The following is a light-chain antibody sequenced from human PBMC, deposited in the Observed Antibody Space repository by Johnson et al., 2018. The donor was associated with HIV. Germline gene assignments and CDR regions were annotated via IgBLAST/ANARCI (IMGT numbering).Light chain of an antibody. V-gene: IGLV1-51*01. CDR1: SSNIGNNY. CDR2: DNN. Sequence: QSVLTQPPSVSAAPGQKVTISCSGSSSNIGNNYVSWYQQVPGTAPKLLIYDNNKRPSGIPDRFSGTKSGTSATLGITGLPTGDAAYYYCGTWDSSLSVYVFGTGTKFTFL. CDR3: GTWDSSLSVYV. J-gene: IGLJ1*01.